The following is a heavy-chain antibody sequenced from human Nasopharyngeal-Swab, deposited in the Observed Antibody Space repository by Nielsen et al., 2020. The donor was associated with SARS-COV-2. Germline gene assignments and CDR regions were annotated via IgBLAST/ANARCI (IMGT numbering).Heavy chain of an antibody. J-gene: IGHJ6*03. Sequence: SETLSLTCTVSGGSISSYYWSWIRQPPGKGLEWIGYIYYSGSTNYNPSLKSRVTISVDTSKNQFPLKLSSVTAADTAVYYCARGIAARAYYYYYYMDVWGKGTTVTVSS. CDR1: GGSISSYY. CDR3: ARGIAARAYYYYYYMDV. V-gene: IGHV4-59*08. D-gene: IGHD6-6*01. CDR2: IYYSGST.